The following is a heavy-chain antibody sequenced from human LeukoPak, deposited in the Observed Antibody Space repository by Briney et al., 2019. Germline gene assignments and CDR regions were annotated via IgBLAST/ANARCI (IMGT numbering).Heavy chain of an antibody. V-gene: IGHV3-20*01. CDR1: GFTFDDYG. Sequence: GGSLRLSGAASGFTFDDYGMSWVRQAPGKGLEWVSGINWNGGSTGYADSVKGRFTISRDNAKNALYLQMNSLRAEDTALYHCAREGTAAGTIWFDPWGQGTLVTVSS. CDR3: AREGTAAGTIWFDP. CDR2: INWNGGST. D-gene: IGHD6-13*01. J-gene: IGHJ5*02.